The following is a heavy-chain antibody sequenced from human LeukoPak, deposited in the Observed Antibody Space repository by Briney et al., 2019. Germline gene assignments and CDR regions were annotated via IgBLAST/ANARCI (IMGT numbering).Heavy chain of an antibody. D-gene: IGHD3-22*01. J-gene: IGHJ5*02. CDR3: ARSFLSPYYYDSSGYDP. CDR2: INPSGGST. Sequence: RASVKVSCKASGYTFTSYYMHWVRQAPGQGLEWMGIINPSGGSTSYAQKFQGRVTMTRDTSTSTVYTELSSLRSEDTAVYYCARSFLSPYYYDSSGYDPWGQGTLVTVSS. V-gene: IGHV1-46*01. CDR1: GYTFTSYY.